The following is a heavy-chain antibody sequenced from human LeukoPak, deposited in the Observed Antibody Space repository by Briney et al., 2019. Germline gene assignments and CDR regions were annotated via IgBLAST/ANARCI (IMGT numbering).Heavy chain of an antibody. J-gene: IGHJ4*02. CDR1: GFTFSSFW. V-gene: IGHV3-74*01. CDR2: VNSDGRST. Sequence: GGSLRLSCAASGFTFSSFWMHWVRQAPGKGLVWVSRVNSDGRSTNYADSVKGRFTISRDNAKNTLYLQMNSLRAEDTAVYYCARGSGDSSGWTSYLGAWFDYWGQGTLVTVSS. CDR3: ARGSGDSSGWTSYLGAWFDY. D-gene: IGHD6-19*01.